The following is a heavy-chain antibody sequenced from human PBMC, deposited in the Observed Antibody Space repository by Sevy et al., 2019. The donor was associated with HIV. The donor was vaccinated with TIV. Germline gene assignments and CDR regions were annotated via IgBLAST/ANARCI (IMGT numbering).Heavy chain of an antibody. D-gene: IGHD2-15*01. CDR1: GFIFSNYV. CDR2: RSVSGDGT. V-gene: IGHV3-23*01. Sequence: GGSLRRSCAASGFIFSNYVMNWVRRAPGKGLEWVSVRSVSGDGTDYADSVKGPFTISRDNSKNTQHLQMNSLRAEETAVYYAAKISPSAGGTWHFWGQGTLVTVSS. CDR3: AKISPSAGGTWHF. J-gene: IGHJ4*02.